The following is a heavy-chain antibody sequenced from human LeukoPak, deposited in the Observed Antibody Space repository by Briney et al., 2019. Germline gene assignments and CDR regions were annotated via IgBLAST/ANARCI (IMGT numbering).Heavy chain of an antibody. CDR1: GFTFSHYW. V-gene: IGHV3-7*05. D-gene: IGHD6-19*01. CDR2: IKEDGSER. J-gene: IGHJ4*02. CDR3: ARTSGGRLAVAVDS. Sequence: GGSVRLSCGASGFTFSHYWMTWVRQAPGKGLEWVANIKEDGSERYYVDSVKGRFTISRDNAKNSVYLQMASLRAEDTAVYYCARTSGGRLAVAVDSWGQGTLVTVSS.